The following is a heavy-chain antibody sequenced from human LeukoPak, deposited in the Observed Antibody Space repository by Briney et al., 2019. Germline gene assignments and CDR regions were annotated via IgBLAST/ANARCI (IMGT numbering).Heavy chain of an antibody. CDR2: INKEATVP. Sequence: GGSLRLSCAPSEFTSRAFWTSWVPRPPGKGLESVANINKEATVPESADSVKGRFSISRDKAKNTLFMHMKSLRVEDTPVYYCAIFGVVVPGNLLLWGKGTTVIVSS. J-gene: IGHJ6*04. CDR1: EFTSRAFW. V-gene: IGHV3-7*01. CDR3: AIFGVVVPGNLLL. D-gene: IGHD2-2*01.